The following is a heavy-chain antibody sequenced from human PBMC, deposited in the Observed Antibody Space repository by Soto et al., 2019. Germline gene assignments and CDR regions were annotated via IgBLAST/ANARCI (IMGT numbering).Heavy chain of an antibody. V-gene: IGHV5-10-1*01. J-gene: IGHJ4*01. CDR2: IDPSDSYT. D-gene: IGHD6-19*01. Sequence: GESLKISCKGSGYSFTSYWISWVRQMPGKGLEWIGRIDPSDSYTNYSPSFQGHVTISADKSISTAYLQWSSLKASDTAMYYCARRARIEVASANIEYWGHGTLVTVSS. CDR1: GYSFTSYW. CDR3: ARRARIEVASANIEY.